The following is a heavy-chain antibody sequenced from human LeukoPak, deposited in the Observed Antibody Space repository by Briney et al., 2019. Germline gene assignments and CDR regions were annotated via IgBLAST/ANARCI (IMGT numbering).Heavy chain of an antibody. CDR2: LSGSGGST. J-gene: IGHJ6*03. V-gene: IGHV3-23*01. Sequence: PGGSLRLSCAASGFTFSNYAMSWVRQAPGKGLEWVSSLSGSGGSTYHADSVKGRFTISRDNSKNTLYLQMNSLRAEDTAVYYCAKEGTHVGLSRLYYYYCMDVWGKGTTVTISS. CDR3: AKEGTHVGLSRLYYYYCMDV. CDR1: GFTFSNYA. D-gene: IGHD3-16*02.